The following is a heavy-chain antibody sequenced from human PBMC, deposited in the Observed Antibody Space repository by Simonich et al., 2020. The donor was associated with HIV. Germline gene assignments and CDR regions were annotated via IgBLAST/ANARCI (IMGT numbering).Heavy chain of an antibody. CDR2: INHSGST. D-gene: IGHD2-15*01. CDR3: VRGPVVVLVATPQSYYYMDV. Sequence: QVQLQQWGAGLLKPSETLSLTCAVYGGSFSGYHWSWIRQPPGKGLEWIGDINHSGSTNYNPSLKRRVTRSVDTSKNQFSLKLSSVTAADTAVYYCVRGPVVVLVATPQSYYYMDVWGKGTTVTVSS. CDR1: GGSFSGYH. J-gene: IGHJ6*03. V-gene: IGHV4-34*01.